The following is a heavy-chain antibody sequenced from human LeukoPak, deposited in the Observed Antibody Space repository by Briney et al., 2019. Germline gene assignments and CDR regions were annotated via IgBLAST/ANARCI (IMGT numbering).Heavy chain of an antibody. CDR3: AKVTGIAARPKDWFDP. J-gene: IGHJ5*02. CDR2: ISYDGSNK. CDR1: GFTFSSYG. Sequence: PGGSLRLSCAASGFTFSSYGMHWVRQAPGKGPEWVAVISYDGSNKYYADSVKGRFTISRDNSKNTLYLQMNSLRAEDTAVYYCAKVTGIAARPKDWFDPWGQGTLVTVSS. V-gene: IGHV3-30*18. D-gene: IGHD6-6*01.